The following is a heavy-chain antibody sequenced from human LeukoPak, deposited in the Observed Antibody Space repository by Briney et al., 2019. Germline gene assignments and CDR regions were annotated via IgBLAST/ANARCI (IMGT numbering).Heavy chain of an antibody. Sequence: ASVKVSCKASGYTFTSYYMHWVRQAPGQGLEWMGIINPSGGSTSYAQKFQGRVTMTRDTSTSTVYMELSSLRSEDTAVYYCARGDIVATISYYYYYYGMDVWGQGTTVTVSS. CDR3: ARGDIVATISYYYYYYGMDV. CDR1: GYTFTSYY. D-gene: IGHD5-12*01. CDR2: INPSGGST. V-gene: IGHV1-46*01. J-gene: IGHJ6*02.